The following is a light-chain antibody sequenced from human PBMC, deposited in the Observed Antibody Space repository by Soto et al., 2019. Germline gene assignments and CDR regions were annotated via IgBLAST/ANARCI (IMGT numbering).Light chain of an antibody. V-gene: IGKV1-6*01. CDR3: LLDFRYFWA. CDR2: AAS. J-gene: IGKJ1*01. CDR1: QAIRTA. Sequence: AIQLTQSPSSLSASVGDRVTITCRASQAIRTALGWYQQKPGKVPNLLIYAASTLQSGVPSRFSGSGSGTDFTLTISSLQPEDFATYYCLLDFRYFWAFGQGTKVDI.